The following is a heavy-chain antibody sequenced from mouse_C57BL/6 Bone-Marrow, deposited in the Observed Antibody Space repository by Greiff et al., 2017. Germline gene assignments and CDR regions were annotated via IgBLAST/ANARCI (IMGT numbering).Heavy chain of an antibody. CDR1: GYTFTSYW. J-gene: IGHJ3*01. CDR3: ARKMGIYYDYSWFAY. V-gene: IGHV1-64*01. Sequence: QVQLQQPGAELVKPGASVKLSCKASGYTFTSYWMHWVKQRPGQGLEWIGMIHPNSGSTNYNEKFKSKATLTVDKSSSTAYMQLSSLTSEDSAVYYCARKMGIYYDYSWFAYWGQGTRVTVSA. D-gene: IGHD2-4*01. CDR2: IHPNSGST.